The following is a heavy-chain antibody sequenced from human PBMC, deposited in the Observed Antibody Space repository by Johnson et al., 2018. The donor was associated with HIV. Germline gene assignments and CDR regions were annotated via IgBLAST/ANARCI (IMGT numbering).Heavy chain of an antibody. Sequence: EVQLVESGGGLVQSRRSLRLSCAASGFTFNVHRMNWVRQAPGKGLEWVTNIKEDGSEKYHVDPVKGRFTISRDNAKNSLYLQMNSLRAEDTALYYCARDGTGGYCSGGRCYDAFDIWGQGTMVIVSS. V-gene: IGHV3-7*05. CDR1: GFTFNVHR. CDR2: IKEDGSEK. CDR3: ARDGTGGYCSGGRCYDAFDI. J-gene: IGHJ3*02. D-gene: IGHD2-15*01.